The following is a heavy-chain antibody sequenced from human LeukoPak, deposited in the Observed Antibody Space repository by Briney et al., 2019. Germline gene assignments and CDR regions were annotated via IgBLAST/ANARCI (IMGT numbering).Heavy chain of an antibody. D-gene: IGHD3-16*01. J-gene: IGHJ1*01. CDR1: GFTFSSYS. CDR2: ISPSGGIT. V-gene: IGHV3-23*01. CDR3: AKDDDWGRYKH. Sequence: GGSLRLSCAASGFTFSSYSMNWVRQAPGKGREWVSGISPSGGITYYTDSVKGRFTISRDNSKNTQALQMNSLRAEDTAVYYCAKDDDWGRYKHWGQGTLVTVSS.